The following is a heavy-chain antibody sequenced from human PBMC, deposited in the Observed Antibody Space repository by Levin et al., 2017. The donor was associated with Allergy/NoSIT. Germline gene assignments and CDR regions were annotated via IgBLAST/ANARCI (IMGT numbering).Heavy chain of an antibody. Sequence: ASVKVSCRASGYTFTNYFMHWVRQAPGQGLEWMGIVNPSSGSTNYAQKFQGRVTMTRDTSTSTVYMELGSLRSEDTAVYYCARDRREGAVAGTLGWFDHWGQGTLLTVSS. CDR2: VNPSSGST. CDR1: GYTFTNYF. V-gene: IGHV1-46*01. CDR3: ARDRREGAVAGTLGWFDH. D-gene: IGHD6-19*01. J-gene: IGHJ5*02.